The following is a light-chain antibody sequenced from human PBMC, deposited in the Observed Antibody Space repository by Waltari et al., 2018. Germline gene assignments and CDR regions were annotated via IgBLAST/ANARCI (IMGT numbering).Light chain of an antibody. J-gene: IGLJ2*01. CDR2: SNN. CDR1: SSKLGSTT. CDR3: AAWDDSLNGPV. Sequence: QSVLTQPPSASGTPGQRVHTSCSGSSSKLGSTTVTWYQQLPGPAPKLLIYSNNQRPSGVPDRFSGSKSGTSASLAISGLQSEDEADYYCAAWDDSLNGPVFGGGTKLTVL. V-gene: IGLV1-44*01.